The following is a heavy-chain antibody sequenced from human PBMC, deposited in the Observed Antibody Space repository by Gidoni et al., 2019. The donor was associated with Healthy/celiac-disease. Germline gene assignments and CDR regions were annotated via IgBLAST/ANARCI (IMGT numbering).Heavy chain of an antibody. CDR1: GGSVSSGSYY. CDR2: IYYSGST. Sequence: QVQLQESGPGLVKPSETLSLTCTVSGGSVSSGSYYWSWIRQPPGKGLEWIGYIYYSGSTNYNPSLKSRVTISVDTSKNQFSLKLSSVTAADTAVYYCARGGPFGYNYGYWGQGTLVTVSS. D-gene: IGHD5-12*01. J-gene: IGHJ4*02. CDR3: ARGGPFGYNYGY. V-gene: IGHV4-61*01.